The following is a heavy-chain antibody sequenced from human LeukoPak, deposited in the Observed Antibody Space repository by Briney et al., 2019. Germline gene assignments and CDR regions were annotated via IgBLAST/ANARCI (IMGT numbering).Heavy chain of an antibody. V-gene: IGHV1-8*03. CDR3: ARGSPGYDFWSGYYGGDAFDI. CDR1: GYTFTGYY. Sequence: GASVKVSCKASGYTFTGYYMHWVRQAPGQGLEWMGWMNPNSGNTGYAQKFQGRVTITRNTSISTAYMELSSLRSEDTAVYYCARGSPGYDFWSGYYGGDAFDIWGQGTMVTVSS. J-gene: IGHJ3*02. CDR2: MNPNSGNT. D-gene: IGHD3-3*01.